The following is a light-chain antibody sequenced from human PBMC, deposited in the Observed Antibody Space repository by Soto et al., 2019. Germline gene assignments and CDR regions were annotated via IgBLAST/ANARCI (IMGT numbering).Light chain of an antibody. CDR2: GAS. CDR1: QSVSSSY. V-gene: IGKV3-20*01. Sequence: EIVMTQSPGTLSVSPVERATLSCMATQSVSSSYLAWYQQKPGQAPRLLIYGASSRATGIPDRFSGSGSGTDFTLTISRLEPEDFAVYYCQQHGSSPPITFGQGTRLEIK. J-gene: IGKJ5*01. CDR3: QQHGSSPPIT.